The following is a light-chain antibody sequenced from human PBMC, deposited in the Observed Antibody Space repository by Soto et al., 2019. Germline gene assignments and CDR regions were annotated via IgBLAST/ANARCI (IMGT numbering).Light chain of an antibody. CDR2: GNI. V-gene: IGLV1-40*01. CDR3: QSYDISLSAVV. CDR1: SSNIGANYD. J-gene: IGLJ2*01. Sequence: QSVLTQPPSVSGAPGQRVTISCTGSSSNIGANYDVHWYQHLPGTAPKLLIYGNINRPSGVPDRFSGSKSDTSASLVVTGLQAEDEADYYCQSYDISLSAVVFGGGTQLTVL.